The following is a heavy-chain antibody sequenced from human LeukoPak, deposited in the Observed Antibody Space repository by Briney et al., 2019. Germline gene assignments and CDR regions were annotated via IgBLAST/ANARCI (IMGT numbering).Heavy chain of an antibody. Sequence: GWSLRLSCAASGFTFSSYAMHWVRQAPGKGLEWVAVISYDGSNKYYADSVKGRFTISRDNSKNTLYLQMNSLRAEDTAVYYCARDPCSGGSCVDYWGQGTLVTVSS. D-gene: IGHD2-15*01. CDR3: ARDPCSGGSCVDY. CDR1: GFTFSSYA. CDR2: ISYDGSNK. J-gene: IGHJ4*02. V-gene: IGHV3-30-3*01.